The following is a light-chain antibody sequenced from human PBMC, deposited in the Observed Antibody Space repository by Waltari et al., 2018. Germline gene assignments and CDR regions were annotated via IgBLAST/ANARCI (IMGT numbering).Light chain of an antibody. J-gene: IGKJ2*01. CDR2: KAS. CDR1: QGFSSW. CDR3: QQYNSAPYT. V-gene: IGKV1-12*01. Sequence: DIQMTQSPSSLSASVGDRVTITCRASQGFSSWLAWYQQKPGKAPRLLIYKASSLQRGVPSSFSGSESGTDFTLTISSLQPEDFATYYCQQYNSAPYTFGQGTKVEIK.